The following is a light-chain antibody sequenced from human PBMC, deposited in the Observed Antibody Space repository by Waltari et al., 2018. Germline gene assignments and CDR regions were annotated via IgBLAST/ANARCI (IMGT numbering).Light chain of an antibody. V-gene: IGLV1-44*01. J-gene: IGLJ3*02. CDR1: ASNIGNNV. CDR3: AAGDDSLNGRWV. CDR2: RSG. Sequence: QSVLTQPPSASGTPGQGVTISCSGGASNIGNNVVNWFQQVPGKAPKLLIYRSGRRPAGVPGRFSGSKSVTSASLAISGLQSEDEADYYYAAGDDSLNGRWVFGGGTKVTVL.